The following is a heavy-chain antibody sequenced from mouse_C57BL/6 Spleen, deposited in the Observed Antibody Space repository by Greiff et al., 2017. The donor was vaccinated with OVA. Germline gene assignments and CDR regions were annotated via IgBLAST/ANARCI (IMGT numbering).Heavy chain of an antibody. V-gene: IGHV1-62-2*01. CDR1: GYTFTEYT. CDR3: ARHEDLITTVGAEGYFDV. J-gene: IGHJ1*03. CDR2: FYPGSGSI. D-gene: IGHD1-1*01. Sequence: VQLQQSGAELVKPGASVKLSCKASGYTFTEYTIHWVKQRSGQGLEWIGWFYPGSGSIKYNEKFTDQATLTADKSSRAVYMVLSRLTSEDSAVYFCARHEDLITTVGAEGYFDVWGTGTTVTVSS.